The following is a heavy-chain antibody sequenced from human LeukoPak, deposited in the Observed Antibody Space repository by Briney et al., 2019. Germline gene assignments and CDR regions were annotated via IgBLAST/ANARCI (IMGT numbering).Heavy chain of an antibody. J-gene: IGHJ2*01. Sequence: SETLSLTCTVSGGSISSYYWSWIRQPPGKGLEWIGYIYYSGSTNYNPSLKRRVTISVDTSKNQFSLKLSSVTAADTAVYYCARLSGGKMGYWYFDLWGRGTLVTVSS. CDR3: ARLSGGKMGYWYFDL. CDR1: GGSISSYY. D-gene: IGHD4-23*01. CDR2: IYYSGST. V-gene: IGHV4-59*12.